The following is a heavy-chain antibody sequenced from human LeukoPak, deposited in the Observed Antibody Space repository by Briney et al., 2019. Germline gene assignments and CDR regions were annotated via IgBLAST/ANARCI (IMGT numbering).Heavy chain of an antibody. V-gene: IGHV4-59*01. J-gene: IGHJ4*02. Sequence: SETLSLTCTVSGGSINNYYWSWIRQPPGKGLEWIGYIYYSGSTNYNPSLKSRVTISVDTSKNQFSLKLSSVTAADTAVYYCATNHYGDYLYYFDYWGQGTLVTVSS. CDR1: GGSINNYY. D-gene: IGHD4-17*01. CDR2: IYYSGST. CDR3: ATNHYGDYLYYFDY.